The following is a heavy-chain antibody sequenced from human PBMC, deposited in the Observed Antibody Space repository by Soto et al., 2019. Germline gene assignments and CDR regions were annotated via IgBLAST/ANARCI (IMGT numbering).Heavy chain of an antibody. D-gene: IGHD3-9*01. J-gene: IGHJ3*02. Sequence: ASVKVSCKASGYTFTSYDINWVRQATGQGLEWMGWMNPNSGNTGYAQKFQGRVTMTRNTSISTAYMELGSLRSEDTAVYYCARGSAYRSPVLRYFDWLPRVAAAFDIWGQGTMVTVSS. CDR1: GYTFTSYD. V-gene: IGHV1-8*01. CDR2: MNPNSGNT. CDR3: ARGSAYRSPVLRYFDWLPRVAAAFDI.